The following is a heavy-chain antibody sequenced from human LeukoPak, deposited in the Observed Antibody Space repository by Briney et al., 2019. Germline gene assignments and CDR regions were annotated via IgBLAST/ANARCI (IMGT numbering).Heavy chain of an antibody. CDR1: GFTFSSYW. CDR2: IKQDGSEK. CDR3: ARDYRGGTRFDP. D-gene: IGHD3-16*01. V-gene: IGHV3-7*01. J-gene: IGHJ5*02. Sequence: PGGSLRLSCAPSGFTFSSYWMSWVRQAPGKGLEWVANIKQDGSEKYYVDSVKGRFTISRDNAQNSLYLQMNSLRAEDTAVYYCARDYRGGTRFDPWGQGTLVTVSS.